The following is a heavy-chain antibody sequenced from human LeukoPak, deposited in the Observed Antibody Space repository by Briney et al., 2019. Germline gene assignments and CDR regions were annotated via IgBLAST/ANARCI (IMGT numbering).Heavy chain of an antibody. CDR1: GGSISDYY. CDR2: FSNSGTT. Sequence: SETLSLTCAVSGGSISDYYWSWIRQPPGKGLEWIGYFSNSGTTNQNPSLKSRVTMSVDTSKNQFSLKLSSVTAADTAVYYCARGSNWGDYWGQGALVTVSS. V-gene: IGHV4-59*12. CDR3: ARGSNWGDY. D-gene: IGHD7-27*01. J-gene: IGHJ4*02.